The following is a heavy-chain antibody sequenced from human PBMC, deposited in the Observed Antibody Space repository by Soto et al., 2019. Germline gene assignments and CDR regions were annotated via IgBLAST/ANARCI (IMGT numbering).Heavy chain of an antibody. J-gene: IGHJ6*02. V-gene: IGHV3-23*01. CDR3: AKGSSWDNYFYYGVDV. Sequence: EVHLLESGGGLVQPGGSLRLSCEASGFTFTSYAMSWVRQAPGRGLEWVSALSGSGDSTYYAGSVKGRFIISRDNLKNTLHLQMNRLRADDAAVYYCAKGSSWDNYFYYGVDVWGQGTTVTVSS. D-gene: IGHD6-13*01. CDR1: GFTFTSYA. CDR2: LSGSGDST.